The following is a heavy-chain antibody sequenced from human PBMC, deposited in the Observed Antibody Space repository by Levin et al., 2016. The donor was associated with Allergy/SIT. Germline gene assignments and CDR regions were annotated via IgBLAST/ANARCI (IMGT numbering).Heavy chain of an antibody. J-gene: IGHJ4*02. Sequence: SLKISCAASGFTFDDYAMHWVRQAPGKGLEWVSGISWNSGSIGYADSVKGRFTISRDNAKNSLYLQMNSLRAEDTALYYCAKDNAMVRGVTIDYWGQGTLVTVSS. D-gene: IGHD3-10*01. V-gene: IGHV3-9*01. CDR1: GFTFDDYA. CDR2: ISWNSGSI. CDR3: AKDNAMVRGVTIDY.